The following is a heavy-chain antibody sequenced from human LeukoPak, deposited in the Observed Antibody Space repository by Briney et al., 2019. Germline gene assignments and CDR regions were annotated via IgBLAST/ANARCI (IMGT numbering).Heavy chain of an antibody. CDR1: GFTFSSSW. CDR2: INSDGSDI. D-gene: IGHD6-13*01. V-gene: IGHV3-74*01. CDR3: AKCGWSSSSSFCSLSFDP. J-gene: IGHJ5*02. Sequence: GGSLRLSCVTSGFTFSSSWMHWVRQAPGKGLVWVSRINSDGSDISYADSVKGRFTISRDNAKNTLYLQMNSLRAEDTAVYYCAKCGWSSSSSFCSLSFDPWGQGTLVTVSS.